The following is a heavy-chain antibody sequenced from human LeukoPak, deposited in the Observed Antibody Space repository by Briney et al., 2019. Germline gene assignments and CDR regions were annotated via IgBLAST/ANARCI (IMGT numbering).Heavy chain of an antibody. CDR3: ARSWGQWLASYYFDY. CDR2: INPSGGST. J-gene: IGHJ4*02. D-gene: IGHD6-19*01. Sequence: GASVKVSCKASGYTFTSYYVHWVRQAPGQGLEWMGMINPSGGSTNYAQKFQGRVTMTRDTSISTAYMELSRLRSDDTAVYYCARSWGQWLASYYFDYWGQGTLVTVSS. CDR1: GYTFTSYY. V-gene: IGHV1-2*02.